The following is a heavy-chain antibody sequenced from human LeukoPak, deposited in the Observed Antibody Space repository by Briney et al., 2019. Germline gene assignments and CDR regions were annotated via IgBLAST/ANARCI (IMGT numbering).Heavy chain of an antibody. CDR2: INPNSGGT. CDR3: ARDGNGGASFDY. V-gene: IGHV1-2*02. J-gene: IGHJ4*02. D-gene: IGHD3-16*01. CDR1: GYTFTGYY. Sequence: ALVKVSCKASGYTFTGYYMHWVRQAPGQGLEWMGWINPNSGGTNYAQKFQGRVTMTRDTSISTAYMELSRLRSDDTAVYYCARDGNGGASFDYWGQGTLVTVSS.